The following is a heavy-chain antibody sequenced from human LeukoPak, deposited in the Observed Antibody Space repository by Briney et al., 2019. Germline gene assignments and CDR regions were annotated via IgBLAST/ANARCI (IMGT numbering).Heavy chain of an antibody. Sequence: SETLSLTCTVSGYSITSAYYWSWIRQPPGKGLEWIGYIYYSGSTNYNPSLKSRVTISVDTSKNQFSLKLSSVTAADTAVYYCARQTTVTKNPTFYYYYYMDVWGKGTTVTISS. J-gene: IGHJ6*03. CDR1: GYSITSAYY. V-gene: IGHV4-61*01. D-gene: IGHD4-17*01. CDR2: IYYSGST. CDR3: ARQTTVTKNPTFYYYYYMDV.